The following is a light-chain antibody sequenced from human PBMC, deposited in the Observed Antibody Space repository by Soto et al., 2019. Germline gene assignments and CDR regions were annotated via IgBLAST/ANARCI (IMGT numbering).Light chain of an antibody. Sequence: EIVMTQSPATLSLSPGERATLSCRASQSVSSSYLSWYQQTPGQAPRLLIYGASTRATGIPARFSGSGSGTDFTLTISSLQPEDFAVYYCQQDYDLQGFGGGTKVEIK. CDR1: QSVSSSY. CDR2: GAS. J-gene: IGKJ4*01. V-gene: IGKV3D-7*01. CDR3: QQDYDLQG.